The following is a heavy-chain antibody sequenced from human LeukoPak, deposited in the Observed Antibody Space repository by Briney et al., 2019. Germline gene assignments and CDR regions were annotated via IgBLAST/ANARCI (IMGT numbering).Heavy chain of an antibody. CDR1: AFIFSGHW. J-gene: IGHJ6*02. CDR3: AKDSPLITIFTPLMDV. Sequence: GGSLRLSCEGSAFIFSGHWMNWVRQTPGKGLEWVASIKEDGSERQYVDSVKGRFSISRDNTKGSLFLQLNSLRAEDTAVYYCAKDSPLITIFTPLMDVWGQGTTVTVSS. CDR2: IKEDGSER. D-gene: IGHD3-3*01. V-gene: IGHV3-7*03.